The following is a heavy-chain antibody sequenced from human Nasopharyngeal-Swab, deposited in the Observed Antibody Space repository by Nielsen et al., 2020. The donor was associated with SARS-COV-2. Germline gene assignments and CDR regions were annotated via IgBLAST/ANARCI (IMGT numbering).Heavy chain of an antibody. CDR2: INYSGST. CDR3: ARDRGWYDS. V-gene: IGHV4-34*01. Sequence: GSLRLSCAVYGGSFSNYKWSWIRQSPGKGLEWIGEINYSGSTNYNPSLKSRVTISIDTFRNQLSLKLSSVTAADTAVYYCARDRGWYDSWGHGTLVTVSS. J-gene: IGHJ5*01. D-gene: IGHD3-16*02. CDR1: GGSFSNYK.